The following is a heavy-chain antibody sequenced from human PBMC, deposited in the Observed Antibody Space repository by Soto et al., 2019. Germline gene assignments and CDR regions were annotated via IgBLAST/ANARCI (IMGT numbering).Heavy chain of an antibody. CDR3: ARVEGSGGSYYAYYYYGMDV. Sequence: ASVKVSCKASGGTFSSYAISWVRQAPGQGLEWMGGIIPIFGTANYAQKFQGRVTITADESTSTAYMELSSLRSEDTAVYYCARVEGSGGSYYAYYYYGMDVWGQGTTVTVSS. V-gene: IGHV1-69*13. D-gene: IGHD1-26*01. CDR1: GGTFSSYA. CDR2: IIPIFGTA. J-gene: IGHJ6*02.